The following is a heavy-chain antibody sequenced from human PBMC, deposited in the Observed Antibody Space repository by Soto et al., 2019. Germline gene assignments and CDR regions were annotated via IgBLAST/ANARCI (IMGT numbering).Heavy chain of an antibody. CDR3: ARDNSQNYGTPAASSLFNP. V-gene: IGHV1-46*01. CDR2: INPSGDSR. D-gene: IGHD2-2*01. J-gene: IGHJ5*02. Sequence: ASVKVSFKASGFSFSDYFMHWVRQAPGQGLEWMGIINPSGDSRNYAQKFQGRVTITRDTSTSTVYMDLSSLRYEDTAVYYCARDNSQNYGTPAASSLFNPWGQGTSVTVS. CDR1: GFSFSDYF.